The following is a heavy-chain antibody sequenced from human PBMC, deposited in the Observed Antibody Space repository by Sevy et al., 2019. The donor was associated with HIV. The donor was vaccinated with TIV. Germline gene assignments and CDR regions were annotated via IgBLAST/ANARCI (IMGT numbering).Heavy chain of an antibody. CDR1: GFTLSNYW. CDR2: IKQDGSDK. Sequence: GGSLRLSCAASGFTLSNYWMSWVRQAPGKGLEWVANIKQDGSDKYYVDSVKCRFTISRDNAKNSLYLQMNSLRAEDTAVYYCARDLYSGSYYENYWGQGTLVTVSS. CDR3: ARDLYSGSYYENY. V-gene: IGHV3-7*01. D-gene: IGHD1-26*01. J-gene: IGHJ4*02.